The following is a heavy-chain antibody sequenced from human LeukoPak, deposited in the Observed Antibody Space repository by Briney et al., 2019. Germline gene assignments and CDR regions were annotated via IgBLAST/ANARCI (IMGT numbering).Heavy chain of an antibody. CDR2: INPSGGST. D-gene: IGHD4-17*01. J-gene: IGHJ4*02. CDR3: ARGGYGDRIDY. CDR1: GYTFIRYY. V-gene: IGHV1-46*01. Sequence: ASVTVSCKASGYTFIRYYMHWVRQAPGRVLEWMGIINPSGGSTSYAQKFQGRVTMTRDTSTSTVYMELSRLRSEDTAVYYCARGGYGDRIDYWGQGTLVSVSS.